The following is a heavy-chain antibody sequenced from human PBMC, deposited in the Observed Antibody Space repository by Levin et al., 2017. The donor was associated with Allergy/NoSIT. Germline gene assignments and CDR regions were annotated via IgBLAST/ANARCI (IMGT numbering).Heavy chain of an antibody. V-gene: IGHV4-38-2*01. CDR3: ARNTSPWGAHDAFDV. CDR1: GYSISSGYY. J-gene: IGHJ3*01. Sequence: SETLSLTCAVSGYSISSGYYWGWIRQPPGKGLEWIGSIYHSGSTYYSPSLKSRVTISLDTSKNQFSLRLSSVTAAETAVYYCARNTSPWGAHDAFDVWGQGTMLTVSS. CDR2: IYHSGST. D-gene: IGHD2-2*01.